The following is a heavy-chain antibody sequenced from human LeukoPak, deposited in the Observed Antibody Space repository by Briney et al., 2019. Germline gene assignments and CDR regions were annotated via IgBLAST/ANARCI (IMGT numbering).Heavy chain of an antibody. D-gene: IGHD5/OR15-5a*01. J-gene: IGHJ5*02. CDR1: GGSISSTSLS. CDR2: IYESGNT. V-gene: IGHV4-39*07. Sequence: PSETLSLTCTVSGGSISSTSLSWGWIRQPPGKGLEWIGIIYESGNTYYSPSLKSRVTISIDTSKNQFSLDLSSVTAADTAVYYCARGVSAWGQGTLVTVSS. CDR3: ARGVSA.